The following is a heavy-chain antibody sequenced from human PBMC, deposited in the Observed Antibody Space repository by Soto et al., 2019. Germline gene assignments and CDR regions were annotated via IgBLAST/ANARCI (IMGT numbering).Heavy chain of an antibody. CDR2: IDGSGGTT. V-gene: IGHV3-23*01. Sequence: PGGSLRLSCAASGFPFSSTDMTWVRQAPGKGLDWVSTIDGSGGTTYYADSVKGRFTISXXXXXXTXYXQXXXLRAEDTALYYCAKNSGWFNTWGQGALVTVSS. CDR1: GFPFSSTD. CDR3: AKNSGWFNT. D-gene: IGHD3-10*01. J-gene: IGHJ5*02.